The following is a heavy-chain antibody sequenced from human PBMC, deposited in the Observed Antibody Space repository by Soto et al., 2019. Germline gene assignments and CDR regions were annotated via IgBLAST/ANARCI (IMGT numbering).Heavy chain of an antibody. V-gene: IGHV3-30*18. D-gene: IGHD2-15*01. J-gene: IGHJ3*01. CDR1: GFPFNAYA. CDR2: VSNDGSAK. Sequence: CVASGFPFNAYAIHWVRHLPGKGLQWVAQVSNDGSAKNYADSVKGRFIIIRDKSKNAVYLLMNSLRSDDTALYYCVKDYLGASNTFDVWGRGTVVTVSS. CDR3: VKDYLGASNTFDV.